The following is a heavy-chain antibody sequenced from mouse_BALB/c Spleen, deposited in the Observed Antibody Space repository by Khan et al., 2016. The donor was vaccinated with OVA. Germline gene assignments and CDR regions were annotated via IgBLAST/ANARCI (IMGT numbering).Heavy chain of an antibody. J-gene: IGHJ3*01. CDR3: ARSGYGGLAY. CDR1: GYSFTDYI. V-gene: IGHV1-18*01. CDR2: INPNNGDT. Sequence: EVQLQESGPDLVKPGASMKISCKASGYSFTDYIMNWVRQSHGKNLEWIGLINPNNGDTTYNQNFKGKATLTVDKSSTTAYMELLILTSEDSAVFYCARSGYGGLAYWGQGTLVTISA. D-gene: IGHD3-1*01.